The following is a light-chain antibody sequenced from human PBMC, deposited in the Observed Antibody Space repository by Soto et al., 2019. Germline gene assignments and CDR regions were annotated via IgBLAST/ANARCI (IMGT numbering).Light chain of an antibody. Sequence: EIVLTQSPCTLTLYPGERATLSCRASQSVSSYLAWYQQKPGQAPRLLIYDASNRATGIPARFSGSGSGTDFTLTICCLQIEDLATYYCQVYNNVRPGFCQGTRLEIK. J-gene: IGKJ5*01. CDR1: QSVSSY. V-gene: IGKV3-11*01. CDR3: QVYNNVRPG. CDR2: DAS.